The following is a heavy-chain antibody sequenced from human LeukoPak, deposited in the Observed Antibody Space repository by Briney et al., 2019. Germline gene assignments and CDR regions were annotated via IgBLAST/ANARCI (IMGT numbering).Heavy chain of an antibody. CDR2: INYRGNT. V-gene: IGHV4-39*07. D-gene: IGHD6-6*01. CDR1: GDSVNNTNYY. Sequence: PSETLSLTCNVSGDSVNNTNYYWAWIRQPPGKGLEWNGSINYRGNTYFNPSLKSRITLSVDSSMNQFSLKLTSVTAADTAMFFCARVTYRSSSPFFNFWGQGTLVTVSS. J-gene: IGHJ4*02. CDR3: ARVTYRSSSPFFNF.